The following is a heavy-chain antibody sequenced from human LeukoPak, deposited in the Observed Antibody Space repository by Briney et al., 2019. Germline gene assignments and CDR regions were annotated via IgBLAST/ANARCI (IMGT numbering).Heavy chain of an antibody. CDR1: GYSISSGYY. Sequence: SETLSLTCAVSGYSISSGYYWGWLRQPPGKGLEWIGSIFHSGSTYYNPSLKSRVNISVDTSKNQISLKLSSVTAADTAVYYCARASGSYGSGSYYYYGMDVWGKGTTVTVSS. D-gene: IGHD3-10*01. CDR3: ARASGSYGSGSYYYYGMDV. V-gene: IGHV4-38-2*01. CDR2: IFHSGST. J-gene: IGHJ6*04.